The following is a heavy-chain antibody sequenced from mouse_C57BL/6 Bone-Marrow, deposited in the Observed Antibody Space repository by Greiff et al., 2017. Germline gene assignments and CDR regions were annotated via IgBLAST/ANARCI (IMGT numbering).Heavy chain of an antibody. CDR2: IYPRSGNT. J-gene: IGHJ1*03. Sequence: VQLQQSGAELARPGASVKLSCKASGYTFTSYGISWVKQRTGQGLEWIGEIYPRSGNTYYNEKFKGKATLTADKSSSTAYMELRSLTSEDSAVXFCAREAITTVVATDWYFDVWGTGTTVTVSS. CDR1: GYTFTSYG. D-gene: IGHD1-1*01. V-gene: IGHV1-81*01. CDR3: AREAITTVVATDWYFDV.